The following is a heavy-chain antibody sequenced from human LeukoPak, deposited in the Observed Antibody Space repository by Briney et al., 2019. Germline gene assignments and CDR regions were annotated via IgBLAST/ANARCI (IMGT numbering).Heavy chain of an antibody. CDR1: GFTFRNFA. Sequence: GGSLRLSCAASGFTFRNFAMHWGRQAPGKGLEWVAVISYDGSRKDYADSAKGRFTISRDNSKNALYLEMNSLTTEDTAVYYCATAPLYSSSWYFRGYFDDWGQGTLVTVSS. J-gene: IGHJ4*02. CDR2: ISYDGSRK. CDR3: ATAPLYSSSWYFRGYFDD. D-gene: IGHD6-13*01. V-gene: IGHV3-30*04.